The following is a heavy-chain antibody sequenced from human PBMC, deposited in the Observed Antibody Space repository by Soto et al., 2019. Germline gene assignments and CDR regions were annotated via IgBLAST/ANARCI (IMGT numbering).Heavy chain of an antibody. J-gene: IGHJ4*02. D-gene: IGHD3-3*01. V-gene: IGHV1-3*01. Sequence: GASVTVSCKASVYTFTSYAIHLVGPAPGQRLEWMGWINAGNGNTKYSQKFQGRVTITRDTSASTAYMELSSLRSEDTAVYYCARGMNYDFWSGLPADYWGQGTLVTVSS. CDR1: VYTFTSYA. CDR2: INAGNGNT. CDR3: ARGMNYDFWSGLPADY.